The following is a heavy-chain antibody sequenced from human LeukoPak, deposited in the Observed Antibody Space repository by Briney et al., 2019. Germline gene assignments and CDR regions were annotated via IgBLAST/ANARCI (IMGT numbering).Heavy chain of an antibody. CDR2: ITWNRDNI. Sequence: GGSLRLSCAASGFTFDDYAMHWVRHAPGKGLEWVSGITWNRDNIGYGDSVRGRFTISRDNVKNVLYLQMTSLRPEDTALYYCAKDLSSAITSALVMDVWGQGTTVTVSS. J-gene: IGHJ6*02. CDR1: GFTFDDYA. V-gene: IGHV3-9*01. CDR3: AKDLSSAITSALVMDV. D-gene: IGHD3-22*01.